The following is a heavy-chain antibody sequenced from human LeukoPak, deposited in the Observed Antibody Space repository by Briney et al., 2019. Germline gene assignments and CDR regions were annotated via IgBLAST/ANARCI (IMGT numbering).Heavy chain of an antibody. Sequence: ASMKVSCKASGYTFTSYDINWVRQATGQGLEWMGWMNPNSGNTGYAQKFQGRVTMTRSTSISTAYMELSSLRSEDTAVYYCARVLYGGRKTMVRGVSLLGYWGQGTLVTVSS. CDR2: MNPNSGNT. V-gene: IGHV1-8*01. CDR3: ARVLYGGRKTMVRGVSLLGY. J-gene: IGHJ4*02. CDR1: GYTFTSYD. D-gene: IGHD3-10*01.